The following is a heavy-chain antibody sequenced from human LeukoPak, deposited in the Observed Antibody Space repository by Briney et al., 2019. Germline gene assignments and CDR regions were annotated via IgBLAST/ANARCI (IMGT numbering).Heavy chain of an antibody. J-gene: IGHJ4*02. D-gene: IGHD2-8*02. CDR2: IYHLGST. Sequence: PSETLSLTSTVSGYSISSSYYWGWIRQSPRKGLEWIGSIYHLGSTYYNPSLKSRVTISIDTSKSQFSLRLNSVTAADTAVYYCARSLYSTGPTTDWGQGTLVTVSS. CDR1: GYSISSSYY. V-gene: IGHV4-38-2*02. CDR3: ARSLYSTGPTTD.